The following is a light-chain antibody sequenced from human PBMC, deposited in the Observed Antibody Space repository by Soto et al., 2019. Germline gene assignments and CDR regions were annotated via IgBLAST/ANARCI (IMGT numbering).Light chain of an antibody. Sequence: IGVPQSAATLSLSPWERATLSCGASQSVSSSDVAWYQQKPGLAPRLLLYDASSMATGIPDRFSGSGSGTDFPLSISRLAAKEVAVYYWPQYELTFCGGTKVDI. J-gene: IGKJ4*01. CDR3: PQYELT. V-gene: IGKV3D-20*01. CDR1: QSVSSSD. CDR2: DAS.